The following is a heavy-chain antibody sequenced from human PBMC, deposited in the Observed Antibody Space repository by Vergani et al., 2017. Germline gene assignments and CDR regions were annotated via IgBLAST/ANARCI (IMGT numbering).Heavy chain of an antibody. CDR1: GFTVSTDY. V-gene: IGHV3-66*02. J-gene: IGHJ3*02. CDR2: LYRGAFT. Sequence: EVQLVESGGGLVQPGGSLPLSCAASGFTVSTDYFSWVRQAPGKGLEWVSILYRGAFTSYTDSVTGRFTVARDISKNSLFLQMNSLGPEDTARYYGARDGHYSVLSGCYIGGGFDIWGQGTMVTVSS. D-gene: IGHD3-3*01. CDR3: ARDGHYSVLSGCYIGGGFDI.